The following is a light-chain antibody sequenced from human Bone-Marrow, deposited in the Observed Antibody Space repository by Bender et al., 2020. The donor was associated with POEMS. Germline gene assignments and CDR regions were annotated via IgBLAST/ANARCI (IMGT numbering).Light chain of an antibody. Sequence: QSVLTLPPSASGTPGQRVTISCSGGSSNIGAHAVNWYQHLPGTAHKLLIYSSHRRPSEFPDRFAGSRSGTSASLAISGPQSEDEADYYCAVWDDSLNGWVFGGGTKLTVL. V-gene: IGLV1-44*01. CDR3: AVWDDSLNGWV. CDR1: SSNIGAHA. J-gene: IGLJ3*02. CDR2: SSH.